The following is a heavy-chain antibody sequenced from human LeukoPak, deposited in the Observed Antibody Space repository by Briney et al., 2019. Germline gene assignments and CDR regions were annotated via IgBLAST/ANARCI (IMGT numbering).Heavy chain of an antibody. V-gene: IGHV4-34*01. D-gene: IGHD2-2*01. Sequence: PSETLSLTCAVYGGSFSGYYWSWIRQPPGKGLEWIGEINHSGSTNYNPSLKSRVTISVDTSKNQFSLKLSSVTAADTAVYYCASGSLTAAAPGEWCYFDYWGQGTLVTVSS. J-gene: IGHJ4*02. CDR3: ASGSLTAAAPGEWCYFDY. CDR1: GGSFSGYY. CDR2: INHSGST.